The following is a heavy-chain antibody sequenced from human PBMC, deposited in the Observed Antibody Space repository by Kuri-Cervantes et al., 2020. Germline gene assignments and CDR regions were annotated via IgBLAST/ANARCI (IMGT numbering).Heavy chain of an antibody. CDR1: AFTFSSYA. Sequence: GGSLRLSCAASAFTFSSYAISWVRQAPGQGLEWMGGIIPIFGTANYAQKFQGRVTITADESTSTAYMELSSLRSEDTAVYYCARASPYGDYVGYWGQGTLVPSPQ. V-gene: IGHV1-69*01. J-gene: IGHJ4*02. D-gene: IGHD4-17*01. CDR3: ARASPYGDYVGY. CDR2: IIPIFGTA.